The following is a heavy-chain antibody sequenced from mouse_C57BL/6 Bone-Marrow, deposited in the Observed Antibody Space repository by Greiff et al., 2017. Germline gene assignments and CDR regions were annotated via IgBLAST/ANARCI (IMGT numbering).Heavy chain of an antibody. CDR1: GYTFTSYW. D-gene: IGHD2-4*01. CDR2: IDPSDSYT. J-gene: IGHJ1*03. V-gene: IGHV1-69*01. Sequence: QVQLQQPGAELVMPGASVKLSCKASGYTFTSYWMHWVKQRPGQGLEWIGEIDPSDSYTNYNQKFKGKSTLTVDKSSSTAYMQLSSLTSEDSAVEYCAREEWHEYDGSYWYFDVGGTGTTVTVSS. CDR3: AREEWHEYDGSYWYFDV.